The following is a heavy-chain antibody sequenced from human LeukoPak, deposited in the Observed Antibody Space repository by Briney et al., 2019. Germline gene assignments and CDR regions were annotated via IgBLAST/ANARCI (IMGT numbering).Heavy chain of an antibody. CDR3: ARDHRPDTAMVQYYYYYGMDV. J-gene: IGHJ6*02. CDR1: GYTFTGYY. V-gene: IGHV1-2*02. Sequence: VASVTVSCKASGYTFTGYYMHWVRQAPGQGLEWMGWISPNSGGTNYAQKFQGRVTMTRDTSISTAYMELSRLRSDDTAVYYCARDHRPDTAMVQYYYYYGMDVWGQGTTVTVSS. CDR2: ISPNSGGT. D-gene: IGHD5-18*01.